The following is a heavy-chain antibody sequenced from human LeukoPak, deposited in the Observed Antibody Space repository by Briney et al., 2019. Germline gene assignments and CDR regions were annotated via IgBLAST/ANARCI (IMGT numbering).Heavy chain of an antibody. V-gene: IGHV1-69*02. CDR3: ARQGGEDSSSSPTDY. D-gene: IGHD6-6*01. CDR2: IIPILGIA. CDR1: GGTFSSYT. Sequence: AASVKVSCKASGGTFSSYTISWVRQAPGQGLEWMGRIIPILGIANYAQKFEGRVTITADKSTSRAYMELSSLRSEDTAVYYCARQGGEDSSSSPTDYWGQGTLVTVSS. J-gene: IGHJ4*02.